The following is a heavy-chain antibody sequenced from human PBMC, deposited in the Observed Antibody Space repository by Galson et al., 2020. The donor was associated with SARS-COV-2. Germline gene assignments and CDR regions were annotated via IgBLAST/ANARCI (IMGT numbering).Heavy chain of an antibody. Sequence: GGSLRLSCAASGFTFSSYSMNWVRQAPGKGLEWVSSISSSSSYIYYADSVKGRFTISRDNAKNSLYLQMNSLRAEDTAVYYCARDITPHRLRYFDWPVDYWGQGTLVTVSS. V-gene: IGHV3-21*01. J-gene: IGHJ4*02. CDR3: ARDITPHRLRYFDWPVDY. D-gene: IGHD3-9*01. CDR1: GFTFSSYS. CDR2: ISSSSSYI.